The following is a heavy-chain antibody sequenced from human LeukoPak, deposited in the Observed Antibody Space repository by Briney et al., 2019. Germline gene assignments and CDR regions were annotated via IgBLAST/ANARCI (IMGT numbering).Heavy chain of an antibody. Sequence: GRSLRLSCAASGFTFSSYGMHWVRQAPGKGLEWVAVIWYDGSNKYYADSVKGRFTISRDNSKNTLYLQMNSLRAEDTAVYHCARGSGSYYNVVDYWGQGTLVTVSS. CDR1: GFTFSSYG. V-gene: IGHV3-33*01. CDR3: ARGSGSYYNVVDY. D-gene: IGHD3-10*01. CDR2: IWYDGSNK. J-gene: IGHJ4*02.